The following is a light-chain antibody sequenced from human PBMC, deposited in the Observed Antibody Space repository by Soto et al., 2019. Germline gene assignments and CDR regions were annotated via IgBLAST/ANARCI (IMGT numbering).Light chain of an antibody. CDR2: HAS. CDR1: QSVSSY. CDR3: RQSSDLPMT. J-gene: IGKJ5*01. Sequence: EIVLTQSPATLSLSPGERATLSCRASQSVSSYLAWYQQKPGQAPRLLIYHASNRATGIPARFSGSGSGTDLTLTISRLQPEDFAVYFCRQSSDLPMTFGQGTRLDIK. V-gene: IGKV3-11*01.